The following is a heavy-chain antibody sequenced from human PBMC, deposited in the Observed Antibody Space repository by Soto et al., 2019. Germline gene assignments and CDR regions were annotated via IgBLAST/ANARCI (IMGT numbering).Heavy chain of an antibody. V-gene: IGHV4-39*01. J-gene: IGHJ4*02. D-gene: IGHD3-16*02. Sequence: QLQLQESGPGLVKPSETLSLTSTVSGGSISSTSYYCGWIRQPPGKGLEWIESIYYTESTYYNPSLMSRVTISGDTAKNQCSLNLSSVTAADTAVYYCARLIGNPYYCDSWGQGTLVTVSS. CDR2: IYYTEST. CDR3: ARLIGNPYYCDS. CDR1: GGSISSTSYY.